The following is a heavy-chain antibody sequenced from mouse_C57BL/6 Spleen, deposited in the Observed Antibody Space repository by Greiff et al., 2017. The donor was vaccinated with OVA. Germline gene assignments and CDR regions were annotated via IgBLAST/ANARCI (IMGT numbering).Heavy chain of an antibody. CDR3: ARSPTTVVAHWYLDV. CDR2: IHPNSGST. CDR1: GYTFTSYW. V-gene: IGHV1-64*01. Sequence: QVQLQQPGAELVKPGASVKLSCKASGYTFTSYWMHWVKQRPGQGLEWIGMIHPNSGSTNYNEKFKSKATLTVDKSSSTAYMQLSSLTSEDSAVYYCARSPTTVVAHWYLDVWGTGTTVTVSS. D-gene: IGHD1-1*01. J-gene: IGHJ1*03.